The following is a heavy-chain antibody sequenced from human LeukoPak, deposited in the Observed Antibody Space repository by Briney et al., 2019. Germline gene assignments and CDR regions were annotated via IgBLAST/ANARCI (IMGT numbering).Heavy chain of an antibody. V-gene: IGHV4-34*01. CDR1: GGSFSGYY. CDR3: ARGQRITIFGVVITTTRSYMDV. D-gene: IGHD3-3*01. Sequence: SETLSLTCAVYGGSFSGYYWSWIRQPPGKGLEWIGEINHSGSTNYNPSLKSRVTISVDTSKNQFSLKLSSVTAADTAVYYCARGQRITIFGVVITTTRSYMDVWGKGTTVTVSS. J-gene: IGHJ6*03. CDR2: INHSGST.